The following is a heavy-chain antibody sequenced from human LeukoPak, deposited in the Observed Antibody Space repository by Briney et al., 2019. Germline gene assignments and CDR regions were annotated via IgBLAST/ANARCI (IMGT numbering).Heavy chain of an antibody. CDR3: AREVLAKGTAMGYFDY. CDR2: IYYSGST. Sequence: SETLSLTCTVSGGSISSYYWSWIRQPPGKGLEWIGYIYYSGSTNYNPSLKSRVTISVDTSKNQFSLKLSSVTAADTAVYYCAREVLAKGTAMGYFDYWGQGTLVTVSS. CDR1: GGSISSYY. J-gene: IGHJ4*02. V-gene: IGHV4-59*01. D-gene: IGHD5-18*01.